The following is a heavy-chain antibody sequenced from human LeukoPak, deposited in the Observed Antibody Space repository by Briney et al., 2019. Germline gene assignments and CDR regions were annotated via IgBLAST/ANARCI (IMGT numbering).Heavy chain of an antibody. J-gene: IGHJ1*01. V-gene: IGHV3-74*01. D-gene: IGHD3-22*01. Sequence: PGGSLRLSCAASGCTFSSFWMHWVRQAPGKGLVWVSRIKSDGSTNYADSVKGRFTISRDNAKNTVSLQMNSLRVEDTGVYYCARAPSEIGGYYPEYFRHWGQGTLVTVSS. CDR1: GCTFSSFW. CDR2: IKSDGST. CDR3: ARAPSEIGGYYPEYFRH.